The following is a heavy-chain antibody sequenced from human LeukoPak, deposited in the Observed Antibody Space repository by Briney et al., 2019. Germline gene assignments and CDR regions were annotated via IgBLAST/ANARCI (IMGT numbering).Heavy chain of an antibody. J-gene: IGHJ4*02. CDR2: ISGSGGST. D-gene: IGHD3-10*01. V-gene: IGHV3-23*01. CDR3: AKLYLGLWFGELLPPHFDY. Sequence: GGSLRLSCAASGFTFSSYAMSWVRQAPGKGLEWVSAISGSGGSTYYADSVKGRFTIPRDNSKNTLYLQMNSLRAEDTAVYYCAKLYLGLWFGELLPPHFDYWGQGTLVTVSS. CDR1: GFTFSSYA.